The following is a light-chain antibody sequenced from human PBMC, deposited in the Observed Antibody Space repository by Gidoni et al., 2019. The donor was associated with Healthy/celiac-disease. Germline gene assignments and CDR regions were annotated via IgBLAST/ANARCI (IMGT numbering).Light chain of an antibody. Sequence: ETVLKQSPGTLSLSPGERATLSCRASQSVSSSYLACYQQTPGQAPRLLIYGASSRATGIPDRFSGSGSGTDFTLTISRLEPEDFAVYYCQQYGSSALTFGGXTKVEIK. V-gene: IGKV3-20*01. CDR3: QQYGSSALT. J-gene: IGKJ4*01. CDR1: QSVSSSY. CDR2: GAS.